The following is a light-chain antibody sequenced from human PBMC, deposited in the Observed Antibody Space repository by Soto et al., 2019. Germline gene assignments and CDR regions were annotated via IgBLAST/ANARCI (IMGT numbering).Light chain of an antibody. CDR3: AAWDDSLSVHVV. J-gene: IGLJ2*01. CDR2: RNN. Sequence: QSVLTQPPSASGTPGQRVTISCSGSSSNIGSNYVYWYQQLPGTAPKLLISRNNQRPSGVPDRFSGSKSGTSASLAISGLRSEDEADYYCAAWDDSLSVHVVFGGGTKLTVL. CDR1: SSNIGSNY. V-gene: IGLV1-47*01.